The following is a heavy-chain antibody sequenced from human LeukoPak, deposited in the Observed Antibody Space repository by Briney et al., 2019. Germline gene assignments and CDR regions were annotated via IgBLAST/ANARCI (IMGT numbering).Heavy chain of an antibody. CDR1: GFTFDDYA. Sequence: GGSLGLSCAASGFTFDDYAMHWVRQAPGKGLEWVSGISWNSGSIGYTDSVKGRFTISRDNAKNSLYLQMNSLRAEDTALYYCAKDVADAARPSDAFDIWGQGTMVTVSS. CDR2: ISWNSGSI. D-gene: IGHD6-6*01. CDR3: AKDVADAARPSDAFDI. J-gene: IGHJ3*02. V-gene: IGHV3-9*01.